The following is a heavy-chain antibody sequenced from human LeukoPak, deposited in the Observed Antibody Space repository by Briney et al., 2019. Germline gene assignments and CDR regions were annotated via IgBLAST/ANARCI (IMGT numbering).Heavy chain of an antibody. Sequence: GGSLRLSCAASGFSFSSYGMHWVRQAPGKGLEWVAVIWYDGSIKYYGDSVKGRFTISRDNSKNTLYLQMNSLRAEDTAVYYCAKEREALYYGSGSDFDYWGQGTLVTVSS. CDR2: IWYDGSIK. CDR1: GFSFSSYG. CDR3: AKEREALYYGSGSDFDY. D-gene: IGHD3-10*01. J-gene: IGHJ4*02. V-gene: IGHV3-30*02.